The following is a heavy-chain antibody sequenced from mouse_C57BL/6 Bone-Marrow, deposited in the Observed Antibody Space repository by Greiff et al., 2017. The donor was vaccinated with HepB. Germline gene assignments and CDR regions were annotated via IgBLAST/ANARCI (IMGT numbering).Heavy chain of an antibody. J-gene: IGHJ3*01. D-gene: IGHD3-2*02. Sequence: PLQQSGPELVKPGASVKISCKASGYAFSSSWMNWVKQRPGKGLEWIGRIYPGDGDTNYNGKFKGKATLTADKSSSTAYMQLSSLTSEDSAVYFCARSAAQATAWFAYWGQGTLVTVSA. CDR1: GYAFSSSW. V-gene: IGHV1-82*01. CDR3: ARSAAQATAWFAY. CDR2: IYPGDGDT.